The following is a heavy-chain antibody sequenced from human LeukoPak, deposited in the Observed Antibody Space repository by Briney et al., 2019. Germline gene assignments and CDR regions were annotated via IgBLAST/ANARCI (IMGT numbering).Heavy chain of an antibody. J-gene: IGHJ6*03. V-gene: IGHV3-11*04. CDR3: ATTHYDFWSGRVNYYYMDV. Sequence: GGSLRLSCAASGFTFSDYYISWIRQAPGKGLEWVSYISSSGSTIYYADSVKGRFTISRDNAKDSLYLQMNSLRAEDTAVYYCATTHYDFWSGRVNYYYMDVWGKGTTVTVSS. CDR2: ISSSGSTI. CDR1: GFTFSDYY. D-gene: IGHD3-3*01.